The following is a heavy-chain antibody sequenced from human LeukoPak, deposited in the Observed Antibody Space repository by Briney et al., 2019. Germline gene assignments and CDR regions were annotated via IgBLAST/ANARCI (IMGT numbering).Heavy chain of an antibody. J-gene: IGHJ3*02. D-gene: IGHD3-16*02. Sequence: GGSLRLSCAASGFTFSSYAMSWVRQAPGKGLEWVSAISGSGGSTYYADSVKGRFTISRDNSKNTLYLQMNSLRAEDTAVYYCAKGRPWHVWGSYRIDAFDIWGQGTMVTVSS. CDR1: GFTFSSYA. CDR2: ISGSGGST. V-gene: IGHV3-23*01. CDR3: AKGRPWHVWGSYRIDAFDI.